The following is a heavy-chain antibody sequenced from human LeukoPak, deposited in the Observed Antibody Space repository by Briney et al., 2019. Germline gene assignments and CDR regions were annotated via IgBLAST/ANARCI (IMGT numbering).Heavy chain of an antibody. CDR3: ATSQGGSGSYPS. J-gene: IGHJ4*02. D-gene: IGHD3-10*01. CDR2: VDPEDGET. Sequence: ASVKVSCKASGYTFTGYYMHWVQQAPGKGLEWMGLVDPEDGETIYAEKFQGRVTITADTSTDTAYMELSSLRSEDTAVYYCATSQGGSGSYPSWGQGTLVTVSS. CDR1: GYTFTGYY. V-gene: IGHV1-69-2*01.